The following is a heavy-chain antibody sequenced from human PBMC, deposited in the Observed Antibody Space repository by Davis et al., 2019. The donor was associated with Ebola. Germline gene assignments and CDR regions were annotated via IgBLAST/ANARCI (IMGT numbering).Heavy chain of an antibody. CDR1: GFSFTNPW. V-gene: IGHV5-51*01. Sequence: GESLKISCQVSGFSFTNPWIAWVRQLPAKALAWIGITYPRDSESTYSPSFQGQVTISADTSINTAYLQWSSLKDLDTAMYYCARTTMFGVVTYHMDVWGQGTTVIVSS. CDR3: ARTTMFGVVTYHMDV. J-gene: IGHJ6*02. CDR2: TYPRDSES. D-gene: IGHD3-3*01.